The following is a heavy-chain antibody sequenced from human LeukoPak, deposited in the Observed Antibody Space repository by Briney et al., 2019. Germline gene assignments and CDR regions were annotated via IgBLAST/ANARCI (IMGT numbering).Heavy chain of an antibody. D-gene: IGHD3-10*01. Sequence: LAGGSLRLSCAASGFTFSSSAMSWVRQAPGKGLEWVSAIRGSGDTTNYADSVKGRFTIYRDNSKNTLYLQMNSLRAEDTAIYYCAKGIYYYYYMDVWGKGTTVTVSS. CDR2: IRGSGDTT. CDR3: AKGIYYYYYMDV. CDR1: GFTFSSSA. J-gene: IGHJ6*03. V-gene: IGHV3-23*01.